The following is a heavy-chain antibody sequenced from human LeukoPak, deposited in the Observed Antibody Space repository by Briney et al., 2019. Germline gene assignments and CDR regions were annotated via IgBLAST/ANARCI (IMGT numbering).Heavy chain of an antibody. V-gene: IGHV4-4*07. J-gene: IGHJ4*02. Sequence: SETLSLTCTVSGGSISSYYWSWIRQPAGKGLEWIGRIYTSGSSNYNPSLKSRVTMSVDTSKNQFSLKLSSVTAADTAVYYCARAASYSSGWFLYFDYWGQGTLVTVS. CDR2: IYTSGSS. D-gene: IGHD6-19*01. CDR1: GGSISSYY. CDR3: ARAASYSSGWFLYFDY.